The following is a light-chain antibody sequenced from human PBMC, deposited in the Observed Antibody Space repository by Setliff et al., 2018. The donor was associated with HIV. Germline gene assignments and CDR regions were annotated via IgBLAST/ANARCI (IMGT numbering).Light chain of an antibody. CDR1: SSDVGGYNY. CDR3: SSYTSSSTRV. V-gene: IGLV2-14*01. J-gene: IGLJ1*01. CDR2: DVS. Sequence: QSVLAQPASVSGSPGQSITISCTGTSSDVGGYNYVSWYQQHPGKAPKLMIYDVSKRPSGVSNRFSGSKSGNTASLTISGLQAEDKADYYCSSYTSSSTRVFGTGTKVTVL.